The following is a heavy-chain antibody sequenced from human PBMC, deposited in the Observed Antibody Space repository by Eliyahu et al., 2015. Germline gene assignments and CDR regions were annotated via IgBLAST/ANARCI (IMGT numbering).Heavy chain of an antibody. D-gene: IGHD1-14*01. CDR2: ITDNGSPR. J-gene: IGHJ3*02. CDR1: GFTFSDFY. CDR3: ARDAEIHAFHI. V-gene: IGHV3-11*01. Sequence: QVQVVESGGGLVKPGGSLRLSCLASGFTFSDFYMSWLRQAPGKGLEWIAYITDNGSPRYYADSVKGRFTISRDNAKKLLYLQMNSLRVEDTAVYYCARDAEIHAFHIWGQGTMVTVS.